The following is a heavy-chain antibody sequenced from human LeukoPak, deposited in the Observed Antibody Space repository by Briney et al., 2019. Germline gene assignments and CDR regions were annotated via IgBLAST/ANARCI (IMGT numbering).Heavy chain of an antibody. V-gene: IGHV3-20*04. CDR2: IKWDGGRT. CDR1: GFTFDDHG. Sequence: GGSLRLSCAASGFTFDDHGMSWVRQAPGKGLEWVSGIKWDGGRTGYADSVKGRFTISRDNAKNSVYLQMNSLRAEDTALYYCARGDGYNSYYFDYWGQGTLVTVSS. D-gene: IGHD5-24*01. CDR3: ARGDGYNSYYFDY. J-gene: IGHJ4*02.